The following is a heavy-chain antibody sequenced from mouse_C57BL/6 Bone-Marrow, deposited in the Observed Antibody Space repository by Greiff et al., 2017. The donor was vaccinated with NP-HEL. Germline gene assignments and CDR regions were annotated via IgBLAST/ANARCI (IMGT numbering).Heavy chain of an antibody. D-gene: IGHD1-1*01. CDR3: ARDSHYYYGAHYAMDY. CDR1: GFTFSDFY. J-gene: IGHJ4*01. Sequence: EVHLVESGGGLVQSGRSLRLSCATSGFTFSDFYMEWVRQAPGKGLEWIAASRNKANDYTTEYSASVKGRFIVSRDTSQSILYLQMNALRAEDTAIYYCARDSHYYYGAHYAMDYWGQGTSVTVSS. V-gene: IGHV7-1*01. CDR2: SRNKANDYTT.